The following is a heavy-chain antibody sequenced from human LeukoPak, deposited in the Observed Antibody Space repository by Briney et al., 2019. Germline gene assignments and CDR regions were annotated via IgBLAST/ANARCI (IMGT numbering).Heavy chain of an antibody. CDR3: ARDRTSYYDSRGYTFDY. J-gene: IGHJ4*02. CDR1: GYTFTSYA. D-gene: IGHD3-22*01. Sequence: ASVKVSCKASGYTFTSYAMDWVRQAPGQRLEWMGWLNTGNGDTKYSQKFQGRVTITRDTSASTAYMELSSLRSEDTAVYYCARDRTSYYDSRGYTFDYWGQGTLVIVSS. CDR2: LNTGNGDT. V-gene: IGHV1-3*04.